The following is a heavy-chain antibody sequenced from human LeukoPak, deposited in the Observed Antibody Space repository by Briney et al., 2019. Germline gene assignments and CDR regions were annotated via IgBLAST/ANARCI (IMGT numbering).Heavy chain of an antibody. J-gene: IGHJ4*02. CDR1: GFTFSTYA. CDR2: ISSNGGST. CDR3: AKREVATRYFDY. Sequence: SGGSLRLSCSASGFTFSTYAMHWVRQAPGKGLESVSTISSNGGSTYYADSVKGRFTISRDNSKNTLYLQMNSLRAEDTAVYYCAKREVATRYFDYWGQGTLVTVSS. V-gene: IGHV3-64*04. D-gene: IGHD5-12*01.